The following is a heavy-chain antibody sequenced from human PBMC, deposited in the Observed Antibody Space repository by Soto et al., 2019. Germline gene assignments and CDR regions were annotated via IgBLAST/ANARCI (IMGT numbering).Heavy chain of an antibody. CDR1: GFTFSSYS. J-gene: IGHJ4*02. CDR3: ARDLVGATI. CDR2: VSSSSNYI. D-gene: IGHD1-26*01. V-gene: IGHV3-21*01. Sequence: VGSLRLSCAASGFTFSSYSMNWVRQAPGKGLEWVSSVSSSSNYIYYADSVKGRFTISRDNAKNSLFLQVNSLRAEDTAVYYCARDLVGATIWGQGTLVTVSS.